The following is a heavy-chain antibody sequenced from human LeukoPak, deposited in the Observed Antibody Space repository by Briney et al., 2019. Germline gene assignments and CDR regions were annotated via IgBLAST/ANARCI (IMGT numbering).Heavy chain of an antibody. D-gene: IGHD6-13*01. CDR3: ARGATQLVNCDY. CDR1: RGSFTVDY. V-gene: IGHV4-34*01. CDR2: NKHSRRT. J-gene: IGHJ4*02. Sequence: PSETLSLTCAVYRGSFTVDYWSWVPERPGNGVGCSGENKHSRRTNYTPSLQSRLIISVAASKNQYSLKLSYVTAADTAVYYCARGATQLVNCDYWGQGTVVTVSS.